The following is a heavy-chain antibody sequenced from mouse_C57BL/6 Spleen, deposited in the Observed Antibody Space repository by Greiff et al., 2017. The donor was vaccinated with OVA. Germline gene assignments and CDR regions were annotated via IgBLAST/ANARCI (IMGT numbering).Heavy chain of an antibody. J-gene: IGHJ4*01. CDR3: ARSLTGTYAMDY. Sequence: VQLQQPGAELVKPGASVKLSCKASGYTFTSYWMHWVKQRPGQGLEWIGLIHPISGSTTYNEKFKSKAPLTVDKSSSTAYMKRSSLKSEDSAVYYCARSLTGTYAMDYWGQGTSVTGSS. CDR2: IHPISGST. V-gene: IGHV1-64*01. CDR1: GYTFTSYW. D-gene: IGHD4-1*01.